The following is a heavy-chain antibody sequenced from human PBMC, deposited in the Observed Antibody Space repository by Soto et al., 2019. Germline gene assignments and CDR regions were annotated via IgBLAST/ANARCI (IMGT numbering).Heavy chain of an antibody. Sequence: GGSLRLSCAASGFTLSSYWMHWVRQAPGKGLVWVSRINSDGSSTSYADSVKGRFTISRDNAKNTLYLQMNSLRAEDTAVYYCARETTGYYFDYWGQGTLVTVSS. V-gene: IGHV3-74*01. J-gene: IGHJ4*02. D-gene: IGHD1-1*01. CDR2: INSDGSST. CDR1: GFTLSSYW. CDR3: ARETTGYYFDY.